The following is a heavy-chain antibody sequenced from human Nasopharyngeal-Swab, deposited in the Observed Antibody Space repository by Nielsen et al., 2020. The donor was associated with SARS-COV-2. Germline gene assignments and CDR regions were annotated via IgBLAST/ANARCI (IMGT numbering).Heavy chain of an antibody. V-gene: IGHV4-34*01. CDR3: ARGFRTPIVVVVAACCPAHGGHWFDP. CDR2: INHSGST. D-gene: IGHD2-15*01. J-gene: IGHJ5*02. Sequence: RQAPGKGLEWIGEINHSGSTNYNPSLKSRVTISVDTFKNQFSLKLSSVTAADTAVYYCARGFRTPIVVVVAACCPAHGGHWFDPWGQGTLVTVSS.